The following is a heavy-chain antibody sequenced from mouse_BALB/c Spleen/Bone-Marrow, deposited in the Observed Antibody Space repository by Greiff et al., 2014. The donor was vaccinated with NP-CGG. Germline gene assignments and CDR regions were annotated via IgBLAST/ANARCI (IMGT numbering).Heavy chain of an antibody. V-gene: IGHV1-7*01. CDR1: GYTFTSYW. CDR2: INPSTGYT. D-gene: IGHD1-1*01. CDR3: AGGYYGSSLVY. Sequence: QVHVKQSGAELAKPGASVKMSCKASGYTFTSYWMHWVKQRPGQGLEWIGYINPSTGYTEYNQKFKDKATLTADKSSSTAYMQLSSLTSEDSAVYYCAGGYYGSSLVYWGQGALVTVSA. J-gene: IGHJ3*01.